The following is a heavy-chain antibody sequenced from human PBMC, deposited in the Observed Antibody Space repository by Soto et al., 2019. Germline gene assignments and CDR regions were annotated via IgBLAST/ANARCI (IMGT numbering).Heavy chain of an antibody. CDR2: IIPIFGTA. V-gene: IGHV1-69*01. J-gene: IGHJ6*02. D-gene: IGHD2-2*01. Sequence: QVQLVQSGAEVQKPGSSVKVSCKASGGTFSSYAISWVRQAPGQGLEWMGGIIPIFGTANYAQKFQGRVTITADESTSTAYMELSSLRSEDTAVYYCAILPVGYCSSTSCPKSYYYYYGMDVWGQGTTVTVSS. CDR1: GGTFSSYA. CDR3: AILPVGYCSSTSCPKSYYYYYGMDV.